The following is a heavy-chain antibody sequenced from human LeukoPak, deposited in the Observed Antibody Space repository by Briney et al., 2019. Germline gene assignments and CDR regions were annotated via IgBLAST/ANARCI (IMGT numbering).Heavy chain of an antibody. CDR1: GYTFTSYG. D-gene: IGHD5-12*01. Sequence: GASVKVSCKASGYTFTSYGISWVRQAPGQGLEWMGWISAYNGNTNYAQKLQGRVTMTTDTSTSTAYMELKSLRSDDTAVYYCARETGYDTGSYYFDYWGQGTLVTVSS. J-gene: IGHJ4*02. CDR3: ARETGYDTGSYYFDY. V-gene: IGHV1-18*01. CDR2: ISAYNGNT.